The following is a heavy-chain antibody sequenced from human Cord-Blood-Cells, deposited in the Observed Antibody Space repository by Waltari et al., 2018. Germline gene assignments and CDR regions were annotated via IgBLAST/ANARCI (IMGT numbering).Heavy chain of an antibody. CDR2: INHSGST. D-gene: IGHD2-2*01. V-gene: IGHV4-34*01. CDR1: GGSFSGYY. CDR3: ARWDCSSTSCYDY. Sequence: QVQLQQWGAGLLKPSETLSLTCAVYGGSFSGYYWSWIRQPPGKGLEWIGEINHSGSTNYNPSLKSRVTISVDTSKNQFSLKLSSVTAADTAVYYCARWDCSSTSCYDYWGQGTLVTVSS. J-gene: IGHJ4*02.